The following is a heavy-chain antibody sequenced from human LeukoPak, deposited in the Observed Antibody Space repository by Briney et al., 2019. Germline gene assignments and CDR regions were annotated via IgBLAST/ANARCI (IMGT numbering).Heavy chain of an antibody. CDR2: IYTSGST. CDR1: GGSTSSGSYY. Sequence: PSETLSLTCTVSGGSTSSGSYYWSWIRQPAGKGLEWIGRIYTSGSTNYNPSLKSRVTISVDTSKNQFSLKLSSVTAADTAVYYCARLGTRSGLLDYWGQGTLVTVSS. V-gene: IGHV4-61*02. D-gene: IGHD3-3*01. J-gene: IGHJ4*02. CDR3: ARLGTRSGLLDY.